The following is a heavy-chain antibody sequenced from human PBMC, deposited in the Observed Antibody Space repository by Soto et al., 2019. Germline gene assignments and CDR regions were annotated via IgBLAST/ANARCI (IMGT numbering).Heavy chain of an antibody. J-gene: IGHJ5*02. D-gene: IGHD2-15*01. Sequence: QVQLVQSGAEVKKPGASVKVSCNASGYTFTGYYMHWVRQAPGQGLEWMGWINPNSGGTNYAQKFQGWVTMTRDTSISTAYMELSRLRSDDTAVYYCAREETYCSGGSCYSSWFDPWGQGTLVTVSS. V-gene: IGHV1-2*04. CDR3: AREETYCSGGSCYSSWFDP. CDR1: GYTFTGYY. CDR2: INPNSGGT.